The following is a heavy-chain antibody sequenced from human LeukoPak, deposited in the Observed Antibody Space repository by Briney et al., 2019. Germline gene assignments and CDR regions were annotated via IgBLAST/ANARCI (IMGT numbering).Heavy chain of an antibody. CDR2: IYSGGST. Sequence: GGSLRLSCAASGFTVSSNYMSWVRQAPGKGLEWVSVIYSGGSTYYADSVEGRFTISRDNSKNTLYLQMNSLSAEDTAVYYCARDAGASLYYYYGMDVWGQGTTVTVSS. V-gene: IGHV3-66*01. CDR3: ARDAGASLYYYYGMDV. D-gene: IGHD1-26*01. J-gene: IGHJ6*02. CDR1: GFTVSSNY.